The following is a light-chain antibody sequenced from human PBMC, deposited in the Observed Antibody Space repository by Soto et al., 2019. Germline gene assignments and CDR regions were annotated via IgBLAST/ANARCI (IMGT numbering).Light chain of an antibody. CDR3: ATWDDTLNAPV. V-gene: IGLV1-44*01. CDR2: RSV. Sequence: QSVLSQPPSTSGTPGQRVTISCAGHTSNVGGHAVDWYQQVPGTSPRLLIYRSVQRPSGVPDRFSGSKSGTSASLAISGLQSGDEADYYCATWDDTLNAPVFGGGTKVTVL. CDR1: TSNVGGHA. J-gene: IGLJ2*01.